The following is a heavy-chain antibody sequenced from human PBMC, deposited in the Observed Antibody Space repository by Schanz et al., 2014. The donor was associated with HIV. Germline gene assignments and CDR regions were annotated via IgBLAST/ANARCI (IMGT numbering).Heavy chain of an antibody. D-gene: IGHD2-2*01. CDR1: GGSIVDYH. CDR2: IYHNNGST. Sequence: QVQLQESGPGLVKPSETLSLTCTVSGGSIVDYHWNWIRQPPGKGLEWIGYIYHNNGSTYYNPSLKSRVTISVDTSKNQFSLKLSSVTAADTAVYYCARDLVGTRGWFDPWGQGTLVTVSS. V-gene: IGHV4-59*12. J-gene: IGHJ5*02. CDR3: ARDLVGTRGWFDP.